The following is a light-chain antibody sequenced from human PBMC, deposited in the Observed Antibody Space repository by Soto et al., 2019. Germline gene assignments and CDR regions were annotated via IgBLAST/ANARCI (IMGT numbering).Light chain of an antibody. Sequence: QSALTQPASVSGSPGQSITISCTGTSSDVGGYHYVSWYQQHPGKVPKLMIYDVSNRPSGVSNRFSGSKSGNTASLTISGLQAEDEADYYCSSYTSSSTLDVFGTGTKLTVL. CDR1: SSDVGGYHY. J-gene: IGLJ1*01. CDR2: DVS. CDR3: SSYTSSSTLDV. V-gene: IGLV2-14*01.